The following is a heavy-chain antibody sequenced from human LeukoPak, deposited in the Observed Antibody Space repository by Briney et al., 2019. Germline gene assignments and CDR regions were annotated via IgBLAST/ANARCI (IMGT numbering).Heavy chain of an antibody. J-gene: IGHJ4*02. CDR1: GGSISSYY. D-gene: IGHD5-12*01. Sequence: SETLPLTCTVSGGSISSYYWSWIRQPPGKGLEWIGEINHSGSTNYNPSLKSRVTISVDTSKNQFSLKLSSVTAADTAVYYCARGATNWGQGTLVTVSS. V-gene: IGHV4-34*01. CDR2: INHSGST. CDR3: ARGATN.